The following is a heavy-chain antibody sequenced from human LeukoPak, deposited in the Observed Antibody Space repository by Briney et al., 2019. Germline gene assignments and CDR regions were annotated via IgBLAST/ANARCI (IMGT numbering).Heavy chain of an antibody. Sequence: PGRSLRLSCEASGFTFSSYAIHWVRQAPGEGLERVAGISYDVTQKYYADSVKGRFTISRDNSKNILDLQMNSLRAEDTAVYYCVRERLGYFDYWGQGTLVTVSS. CDR2: ISYDVTQK. V-gene: IGHV3-30*04. J-gene: IGHJ4*02. CDR3: VRERLGYFDY. D-gene: IGHD3-10*01. CDR1: GFTFSSYA.